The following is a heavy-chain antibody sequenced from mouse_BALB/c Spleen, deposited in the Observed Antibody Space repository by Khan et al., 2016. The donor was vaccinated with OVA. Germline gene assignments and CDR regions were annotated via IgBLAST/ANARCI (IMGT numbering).Heavy chain of an antibody. CDR1: GFSFTDYA. J-gene: IGHJ4*01. Sequence: VQLQESGPGLVAPSQSLSITCTVSGFSFTDYAVSWIRQPPGKGLEWLGVIWAGGSQYYNSVLKSRLSIRKDNSKSQVFFKVNSLQTDVTAMYYCAKDPPYYGKDYGGQGTSGTVSS. CDR2: IWAGGSQ. V-gene: IGHV2-6-5*01. CDR3: AKDPPYYGKDY.